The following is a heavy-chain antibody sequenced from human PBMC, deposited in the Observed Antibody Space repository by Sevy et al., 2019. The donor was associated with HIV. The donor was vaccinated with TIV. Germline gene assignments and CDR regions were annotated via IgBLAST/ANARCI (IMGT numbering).Heavy chain of an antibody. Sequence: GGSLRLSCAASGFTFSDYYINWIRQAPGKGLEWVSYISSSGSTIYYADSVKGRFTISRDNAKNSVYLQMNSLRVEDTAVYYCAREDIADRHFDYWGQGALVTVPS. J-gene: IGHJ4*02. D-gene: IGHD6-6*01. CDR3: AREDIADRHFDY. V-gene: IGHV3-11*01. CDR2: ISSSGSTI. CDR1: GFTFSDYY.